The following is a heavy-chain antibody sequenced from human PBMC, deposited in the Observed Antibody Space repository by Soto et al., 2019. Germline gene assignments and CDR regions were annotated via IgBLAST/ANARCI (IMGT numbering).Heavy chain of an antibody. D-gene: IGHD2-2*03. CDR1: GFTFSSYA. V-gene: IGHV3-23*01. CDR2: ISGSSGST. J-gene: IGHJ3*02. Sequence: GGSLRLSCAASGFTFSSYAMSWVRQAPGKGLEWVSAISGSSGSTYYADSVKGRFTISRDNSKNTLYLQMNSLRAVDTGVLYLPKDGFCISVSCYPAAFATWG. CDR3: PKDGFCISVSCYPAAFAT.